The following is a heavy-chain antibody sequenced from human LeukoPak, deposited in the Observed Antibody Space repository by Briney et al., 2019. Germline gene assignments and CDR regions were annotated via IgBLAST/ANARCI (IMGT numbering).Heavy chain of an antibody. V-gene: IGHV3-15*01. CDR2: IKSKTAGGTT. D-gene: IGHD3-9*01. J-gene: IGHJ4*02. Sequence: GGSLRLSCAASGFTFSNAWMSWVRQAPGKGLEWVGRIKSKTAGGTTDYAAPVNRRLTISKDDSKNTLYLQMNSLKTEDTAVYYCTTQYYDILTGYSLNDYWGQGTLVTVST. CDR1: GFTFSNAW. CDR3: TTQYYDILTGYSLNDY.